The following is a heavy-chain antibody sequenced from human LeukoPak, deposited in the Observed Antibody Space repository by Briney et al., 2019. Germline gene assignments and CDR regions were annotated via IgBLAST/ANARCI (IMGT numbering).Heavy chain of an antibody. D-gene: IGHD3-9*01. Sequence: PARSLRLSCAASGFTFSSYGMHWVRQAPGKGLEWVAVISYDGSNKYYADSVKGRFTISRDNSKNTLYLQMNSLRAEDTAVYYCAKAPYDILTGYSPSWGQGTLVTVSS. CDR1: GFTFSSYG. CDR2: ISYDGSNK. V-gene: IGHV3-30*18. J-gene: IGHJ5*02. CDR3: AKAPYDILTGYSPS.